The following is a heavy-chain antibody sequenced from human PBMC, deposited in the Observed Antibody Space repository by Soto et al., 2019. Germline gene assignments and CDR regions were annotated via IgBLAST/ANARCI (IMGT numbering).Heavy chain of an antibody. CDR3: ARGSLSYYYYYGMDV. D-gene: IGHD1-26*01. CDR1: GGSFSGYY. CDR2: INHSGST. V-gene: IGHV4-34*01. J-gene: IGHJ6*02. Sequence: PSETLSLTCAVYGGSFSGYYWSWIRQPPGKGLEWIGEINHSGSTNYNPSLKSRVTISVDTSKNQFSLKLSSVTAADTAVYYRARGSLSYYYYYGMDVWGQGTTVTVSS.